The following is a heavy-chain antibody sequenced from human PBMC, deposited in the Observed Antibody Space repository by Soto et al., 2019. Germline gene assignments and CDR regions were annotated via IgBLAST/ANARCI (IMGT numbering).Heavy chain of an antibody. Sequence: EVQLWESGGGLVQPGGSLRLFCAVSGYTFSSFDMSWVRQAPGKGLEWVSTISGSGGGTNYADSVKGRFTISRDISTYTVYLQMNSLRAEDTAVYYCAHRTGFDYWGQGALVTVSS. V-gene: IGHV3-23*01. CDR3: AHRTGFDY. J-gene: IGHJ4*02. CDR2: ISGSGGGT. CDR1: GYTFSSFD.